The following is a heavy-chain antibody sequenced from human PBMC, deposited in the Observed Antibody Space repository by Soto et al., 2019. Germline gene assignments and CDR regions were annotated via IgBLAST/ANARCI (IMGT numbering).Heavy chain of an antibody. CDR3: ALSTTAATCWIDP. D-gene: IGHD2-21*02. CDR2: IYWDDDK. Sequence: QITLKESGPTLVKPTQTLTLTCTFSGFSLTTSGVGVGWIRQPPGKALEWLALIYWDDDKRYSPSLMSRLTITTNTSENLVVLTMTNSDPADSSTYFCALSTTAATCWIDPWGQGTPVTVSS. J-gene: IGHJ5*02. CDR1: GFSLTTSGVG. V-gene: IGHV2-5*02.